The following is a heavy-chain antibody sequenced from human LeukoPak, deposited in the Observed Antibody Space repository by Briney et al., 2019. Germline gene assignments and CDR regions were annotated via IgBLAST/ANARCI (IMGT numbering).Heavy chain of an antibody. J-gene: IGHJ6*03. CDR2: IRYDGSNK. Sequence: GGSLRLSCAASGFTFNTYDMHWVRQAPGKGLEWVAFIRYDGSNKYYADSVKGRFTVSRDNSKNMVYLQMNSLRAEDTAVYYCAKKYSSGRRPYDYYMDVWGKGATVIVSS. D-gene: IGHD6-19*01. CDR1: GFTFNTYD. CDR3: AKKYSSGRRPYDYYMDV. V-gene: IGHV3-30*02.